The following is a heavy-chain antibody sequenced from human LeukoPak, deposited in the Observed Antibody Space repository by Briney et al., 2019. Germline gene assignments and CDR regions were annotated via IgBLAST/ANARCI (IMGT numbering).Heavy chain of an antibody. Sequence: PGTSLRLSCAASGFTFSSYGMHWVRQAPGKGLEWVALTWHDGSNKYYGDSVKGRFTISRENSKNTLYLQMNSLRAEDTAVYYCARGSRISYYGMDVWGQGTTVTVSS. CDR1: GFTFSSYG. CDR2: TWHDGSNK. V-gene: IGHV3-33*01. J-gene: IGHJ6*02. D-gene: IGHD3-3*02. CDR3: ARGSRISYYGMDV.